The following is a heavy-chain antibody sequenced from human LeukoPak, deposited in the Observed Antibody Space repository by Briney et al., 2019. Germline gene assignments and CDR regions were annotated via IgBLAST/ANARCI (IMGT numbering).Heavy chain of an antibody. CDR3: ARSRYSSSWYNWYFDL. D-gene: IGHD6-13*01. J-gene: IGHJ2*01. CDR2: ISAYNGNT. Sequence: ASVKVSCKASGYTVTSYGTSWVRQAPGQGLEWMGWISAYNGNTNYAQKLQGRVTMTTDTSTSTAYMELRSLRSDDTAVYYCARSRYSSSWYNWYFDLWGRGTLVTVSS. CDR1: GYTVTSYG. V-gene: IGHV1-18*01.